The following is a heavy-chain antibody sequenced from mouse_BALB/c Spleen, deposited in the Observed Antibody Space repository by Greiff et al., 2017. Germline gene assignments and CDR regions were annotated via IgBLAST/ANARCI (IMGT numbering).Heavy chain of an antibody. V-gene: IGHV1-82*01. CDR2: IYPGDGDT. J-gene: IGHJ4*01. CDR3: ARDLRYAMDY. Sequence: QVQLKESGPELVKPGASVKISCKASGYAFSSSWMNWVKQRPGQGLEWIGRIYPGDGDTNYNGKFKGKATLTADKSSSTAYMQLSSLTSVDSAVYFCARDLRYAMDYWGQGTSVTVSS. CDR1: GYAFSSSW.